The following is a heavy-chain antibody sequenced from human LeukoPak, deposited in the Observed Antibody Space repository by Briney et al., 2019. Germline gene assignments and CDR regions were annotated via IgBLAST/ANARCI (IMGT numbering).Heavy chain of an antibody. J-gene: IGHJ6*03. CDR3: ARGVFDYWSGYHYYYYYYMDV. CDR2: IYYSGST. CDR1: GGSISSHY. D-gene: IGHD3-3*01. Sequence: SETLSLTCTVSGGSISSHYWSWIRQPPGKGLEWIGYIYYSGSTNYNPSLTSRVTISVDTSKNQFSLKLSSVTAADTAVQYCARGVFDYWSGYHYYYYYYMDVWGKGTTVTVSS. V-gene: IGHV4-59*11.